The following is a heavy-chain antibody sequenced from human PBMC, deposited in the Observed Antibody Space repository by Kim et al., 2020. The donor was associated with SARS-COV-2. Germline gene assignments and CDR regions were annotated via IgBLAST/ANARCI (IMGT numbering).Heavy chain of an antibody. CDR1: GYTFTGYY. Sequence: ASVKVSCKASGYTFTGYYMHWVRQAPGQGLEWMGWINPNSGGTNYAQKFQGWVTMTRDTSISTAYMELSRLRSDDTAVYYCARERLTMVRGVPRSDAFDISGQGTMVTVSS. CDR2: INPNSGGT. J-gene: IGHJ3*02. CDR3: ARERLTMVRGVPRSDAFDI. V-gene: IGHV1-2*04. D-gene: IGHD3-10*01.